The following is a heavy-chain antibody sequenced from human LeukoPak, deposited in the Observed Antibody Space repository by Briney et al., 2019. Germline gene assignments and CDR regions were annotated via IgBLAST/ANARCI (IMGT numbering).Heavy chain of an antibody. V-gene: IGHV3-11*01. J-gene: IGHJ3*02. Sequence: GGSLRLSCAASGFTFSDYYMSWIRQAPGKGLEWVSYISSSSSTIYYADSVKGRFTISRDNAKNSLYLQMNSLRAEDTAVYYCARDLGDYYDSSGYYPVDAFDIWGQGTMVTVSS. CDR1: GFTFSDYY. CDR3: ARDLGDYYDSSGYYPVDAFDI. D-gene: IGHD3-22*01. CDR2: ISSSSSTI.